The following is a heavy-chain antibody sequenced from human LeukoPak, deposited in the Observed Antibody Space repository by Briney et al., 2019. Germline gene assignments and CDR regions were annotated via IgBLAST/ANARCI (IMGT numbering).Heavy chain of an antibody. D-gene: IGHD3-9*01. CDR2: IYTSGST. J-gene: IGHJ6*02. CDR1: GGSISSYY. CDR3: ARVYFALPDYYGMDV. V-gene: IGHV4-4*07. Sequence: PSETLSLTCTVSGGSISSYYWSWIRQPAGKGLEWIGRIYTSGSTNYNPSLKSRVTMSVDTSKNQFSLKLSSVTAADTAVYYCARVYFALPDYYGMDVWGQGTTVTVSS.